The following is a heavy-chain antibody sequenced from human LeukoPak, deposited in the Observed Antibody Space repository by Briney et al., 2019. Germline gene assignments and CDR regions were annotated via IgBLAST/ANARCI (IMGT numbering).Heavy chain of an antibody. J-gene: IGHJ4*02. CDR1: GFTFSSYA. V-gene: IGHV3-23*01. Sequence: GGSLRLSCAASGFTFSSYAMSWVRQAPGKGLEWVSAISGSGSSTYYADSVKGRFTISRDNSKNTLYLQMNSLRAEDTAVYYCAKDEVRRRGSYYFDYWGQGTLVTVSS. CDR2: ISGSGSST. CDR3: AKDEVRRRGSYYFDY. D-gene: IGHD3-10*01.